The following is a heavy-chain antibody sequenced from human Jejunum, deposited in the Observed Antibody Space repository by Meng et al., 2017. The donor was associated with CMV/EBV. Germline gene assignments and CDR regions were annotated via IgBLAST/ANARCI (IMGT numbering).Heavy chain of an antibody. J-gene: IGHJ5*01. CDR1: GYTSNNYE. D-gene: IGHD1-26*01. CDR3: ARDGTGTSWYDS. Sequence: CKTSGYTSNNYEIPWVRQAPGQEPKWLRWISPCNGQTDYTQKVQGRVTMTTDTSTSTVYMELRSLTSNDTAVYYCARDGTGTSWYDSWGQGTLVTVSS. CDR2: ISPCNGQT. V-gene: IGHV1-18*01.